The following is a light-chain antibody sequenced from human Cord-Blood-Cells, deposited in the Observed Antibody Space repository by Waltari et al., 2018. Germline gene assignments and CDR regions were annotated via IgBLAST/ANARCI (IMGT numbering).Light chain of an antibody. CDR3: QKYNSAPLT. CDR1: QGISNY. CDR2: AAS. V-gene: IGKV1-27*01. J-gene: IGKJ4*01. Sequence: DIQMTQSPSSLSASVGXXXXXTCRASQGISNYLAWYQQKPGKVPKLLIYAASTLQSGVPSRFSGSGSGTDFTLTISSLQPEDVATYYCQKYNSAPLTFGGGTKVEIK.